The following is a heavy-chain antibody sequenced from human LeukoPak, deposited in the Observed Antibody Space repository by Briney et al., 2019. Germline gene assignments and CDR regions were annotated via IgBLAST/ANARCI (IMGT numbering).Heavy chain of an antibody. CDR3: ARPADMATMGDAFDI. D-gene: IGHD5-24*01. CDR1: GFTFSGYG. J-gene: IGHJ3*02. CDR2: ISFDGSNQ. V-gene: IGHV3-30*03. Sequence: PGGSLRLSCAASGFTFSGYGMHWVRQAPGKGLEWVALISFDGSNQYYADSVKGRFTISRDNSKNTLYLQMSSLRAEDTAVYYCARPADMATMGDAFDIWGQGTMVTVSS.